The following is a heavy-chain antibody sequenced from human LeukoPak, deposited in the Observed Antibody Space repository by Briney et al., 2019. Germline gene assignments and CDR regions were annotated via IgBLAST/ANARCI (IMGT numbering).Heavy chain of an antibody. V-gene: IGHV3-7*01. CDR2: INQDGSVK. Sequence: GGSLRLSCAVSGFTLSNYWMSWVRQAPGKGLEWVANINQDGSVKYYVDSVKGRFTVSRDNAKNSLFLQMNSLRAEDTGVYYCARIGYSSSSTDYWGQGTLAAVSS. J-gene: IGHJ4*02. CDR1: GFTLSNYW. D-gene: IGHD6-6*01. CDR3: ARIGYSSSSTDY.